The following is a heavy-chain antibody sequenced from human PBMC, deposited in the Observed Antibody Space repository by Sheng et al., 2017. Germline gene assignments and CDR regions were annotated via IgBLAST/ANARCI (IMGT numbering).Heavy chain of an antibody. Sequence: QVQLVESGGGVVQPGRSLRLSCAASGFTFSRYAMHWVRQAPGKGLEWVAVISNDGKNQNYVDSVKGRFTISRDNSKNTLYLQVNSLKPEDTAVYYCARDSDDSSAYYGYYFDYWSQGTLVTVSS. D-gene: IGHD3-22*01. CDR1: GFTFSRYA. J-gene: IGHJ4*02. CDR3: ARDSDDSSAYYGYYFDY. V-gene: IGHV3-30*04. CDR2: ISNDGKNQ.